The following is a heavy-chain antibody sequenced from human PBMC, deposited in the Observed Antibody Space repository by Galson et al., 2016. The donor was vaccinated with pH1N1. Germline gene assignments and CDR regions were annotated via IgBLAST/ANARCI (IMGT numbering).Heavy chain of an antibody. CDR1: GISDMR. Sequence: PALVKPPQTLTLTCTFSGISDMRVSWFRQPPGKALEWLARINWDDEKFYSPSLKTRLTIPKDTSRTQVVLIMTNMAPVDTATYYCAHQPSGEGFAPWGQGILVTVSS. D-gene: IGHD3-16*01. J-gene: IGHJ5*01. V-gene: IGHV2-70*04. CDR3: AHQPSGEGFAP. CDR2: INWDDEK.